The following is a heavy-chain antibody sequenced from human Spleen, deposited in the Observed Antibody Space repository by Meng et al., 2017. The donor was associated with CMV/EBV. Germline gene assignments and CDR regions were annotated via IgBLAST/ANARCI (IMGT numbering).Heavy chain of an antibody. D-gene: IGHD3-22*01. CDR3: ARDHYYDSSGYDIDY. J-gene: IGHJ4*02. CDR1: GGTFSSYA. V-gene: IGHV1-18*01. Sequence: ASVKVSCKASGGTFSSYAISWVRQAPGQGLEWMGWISAYNGNTNYAQKLQGRVTMTTDTSTSTAYMELRSLRSDDTAVYYCARDHYYDSSGYDIDYWGQGTLVTVSS. CDR2: ISAYNGNT.